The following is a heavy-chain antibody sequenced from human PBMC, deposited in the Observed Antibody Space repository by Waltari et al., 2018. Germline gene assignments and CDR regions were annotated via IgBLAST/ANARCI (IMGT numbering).Heavy chain of an antibody. V-gene: IGHV4-31*03. CDR2: IYYSGST. Sequence: QVQLQESGPGLVKPSQTLSLTCTVSGGSISSGGYYWSWIRHHPGKGLEWIGYIYYSGSTYYNPSLKSRVTISVDTSKNQFSLKLSSVTAADTAVYYCAREGRGNGGYSSFDIWGQGTMVTVSS. D-gene: IGHD5-18*01. CDR1: GGSISSGGYY. CDR3: AREGRGNGGYSSFDI. J-gene: IGHJ3*02.